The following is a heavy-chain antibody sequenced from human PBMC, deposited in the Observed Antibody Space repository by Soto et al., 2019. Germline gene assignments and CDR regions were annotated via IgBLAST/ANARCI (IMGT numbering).Heavy chain of an antibody. Sequence: PGGSLRLSCAASGFTFSSYAMSWVRQAPGKGLEWVSAISGSGGSTYYADSVKGRFTISRDNSKNTLYLQMNSLRAEDTAVYYCAKEGGREVVVAAIFDYWGQGTLVTVSS. J-gene: IGHJ4*02. CDR2: ISGSGGST. V-gene: IGHV3-23*01. CDR3: AKEGGREVVVAAIFDY. CDR1: GFTFSSYA. D-gene: IGHD2-15*01.